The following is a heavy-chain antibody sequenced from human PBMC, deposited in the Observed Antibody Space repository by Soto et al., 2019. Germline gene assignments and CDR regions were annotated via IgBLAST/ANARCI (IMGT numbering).Heavy chain of an antibody. D-gene: IGHD2-21*02. CDR2: ISSSSGFI. CDR1: GFTFSSYA. CDR3: ARRTVVGTTDYWYFDL. Sequence: AGGSLRLSCAASGFTFSSYAMSWVRQAPGKGLEWVSSISSSSGFIYYADSVRGRFTISRDNAKNSLYLQMNSLRAEDAAVYYCARRTVVGTTDYWYFDLWGRGTLVTVSS. J-gene: IGHJ2*01. V-gene: IGHV3-21*01.